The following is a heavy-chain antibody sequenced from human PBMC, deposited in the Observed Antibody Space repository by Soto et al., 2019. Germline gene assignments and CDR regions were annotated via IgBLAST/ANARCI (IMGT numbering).Heavy chain of an antibody. V-gene: IGHV3-23*01. J-gene: IGHJ6*02. CDR3: ASSGREGWIYYYGMDV. CDR1: GFTFSSYA. CDR2: ISGSGGST. D-gene: IGHD2-2*03. Sequence: HPGGSLRLSCAASGFTFSSYAMSWVRQAPGKGLEWVSAISGSGGSTYYADSVKGRFTISRDNSKNTLYLQMNSLRAEDTAVYYCASSGREGWIYYYGMDVWGQGTTVTVSS.